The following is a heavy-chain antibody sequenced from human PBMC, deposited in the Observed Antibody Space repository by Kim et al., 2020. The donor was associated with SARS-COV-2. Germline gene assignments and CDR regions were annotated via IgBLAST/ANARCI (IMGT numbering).Heavy chain of an antibody. V-gene: IGHV3-13*01. CDR3: ARAVTTGADALDI. Sequence: YPGSVKGRFPISRENAKNSLYLQMNSLRAGDTAVYYCARAVTTGADALDIWGQGTMVTVSS. J-gene: IGHJ3*02. D-gene: IGHD4-17*01.